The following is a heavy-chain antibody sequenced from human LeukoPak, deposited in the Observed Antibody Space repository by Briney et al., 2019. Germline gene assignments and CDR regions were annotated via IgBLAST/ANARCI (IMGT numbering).Heavy chain of an antibody. CDR2: MNPNSGNT. V-gene: IGHV1-8*01. D-gene: IGHD2-15*01. CDR1: GYTFTSYD. Sequence: GASVKVSCKASGYTFTSYDINWVRQATGQGLEWMGWMNPNSGNTGYAQKFQGRVTMTRNTSISTAYMELSSLRSEDTAVYYCARKSVAATPRDIVYQYSYMDVWGKGTTVTVSS. CDR3: ARKSVAATPRDIVYQYSYMDV. J-gene: IGHJ6*03.